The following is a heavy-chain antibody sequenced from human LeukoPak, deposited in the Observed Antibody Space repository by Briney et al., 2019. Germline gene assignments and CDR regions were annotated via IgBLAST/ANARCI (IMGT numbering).Heavy chain of an antibody. J-gene: IGHJ6*03. CDR2: IYPGDSDT. V-gene: IGHV5-51*01. CDR3: ARLMEGYYYYMDV. D-gene: IGHD2-8*01. CDR1: GYSFSNYW. Sequence: GESLKISCKGSGYSFSNYWIAWVRQMPGKGLELMGIIYPGDSDTRYSPSFQGQVTISADKSFSTAYLQWSSLKASDTAMYYCARLMEGYYYYMDVWGKGTTVTVSS.